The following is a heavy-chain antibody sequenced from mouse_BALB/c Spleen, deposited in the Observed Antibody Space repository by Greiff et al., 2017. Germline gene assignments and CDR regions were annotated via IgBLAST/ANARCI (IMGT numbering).Heavy chain of an antibody. Sequence: EVHLVESGGGLVQPGGSRKFSCAASGFTFSSFGMHWVRQAPEKGLEWVAYISSGSSTIYYADTVKGRFTISRDNPKNTLFLQMTSLRSEDTAMYYCARHYYGSSSGYFDDWGAGTTVTVSS. CDR2: ISSGSSTI. CDR1: GFTFSSFG. D-gene: IGHD1-1*01. CDR3: ARHYYGSSSGYFDD. J-gene: IGHJ1*01. V-gene: IGHV5-17*02.